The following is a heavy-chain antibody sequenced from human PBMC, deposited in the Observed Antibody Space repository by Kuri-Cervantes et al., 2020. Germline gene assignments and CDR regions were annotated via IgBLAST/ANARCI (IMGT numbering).Heavy chain of an antibody. V-gene: IGHV1-46*01. CDR1: GYTFTNYF. J-gene: IGHJ6*03. CDR2: INPNDGYT. D-gene: IGHD1-1*01. Sequence: ASVKVSCKASGYTFTNYFMHWVRQAPGQGLEWMGIINPNDGYTTYAQKFQGRVTMTRDTSTSTVYMELSRPRSEDTAVYYCARGTFLGYYYMDVWGKGTTVTVSS. CDR3: ARGTFLGYYYMDV.